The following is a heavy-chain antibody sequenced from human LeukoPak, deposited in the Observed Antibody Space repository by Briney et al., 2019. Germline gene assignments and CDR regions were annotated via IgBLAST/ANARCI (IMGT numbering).Heavy chain of an antibody. CDR2: IRYDGSNK. V-gene: IGHV3-30*02. CDR3: AKDQRIQLWYTFDY. D-gene: IGHD5-18*01. Sequence: GGSLRLSCAASGFTFSSYAMHWVRQAPGKGLEWVAFIRYDGSNKYYADSVKGRFTISRDNSKNTLYLQMNSLRAEDTAVYYCAKDQRIQLWYTFDYWGQGTLVTVSS. J-gene: IGHJ4*02. CDR1: GFTFSSYA.